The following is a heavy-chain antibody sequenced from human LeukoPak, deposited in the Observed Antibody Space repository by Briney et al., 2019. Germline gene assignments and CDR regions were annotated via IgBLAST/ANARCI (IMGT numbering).Heavy chain of an antibody. Sequence: RSSATLSLTCTVSGGSISSYYWSWIRQPPGKGLEWIGYIYYSGSTNYNPSLKSRVTISVDTSKNQFSLKLSSVTAADTAVYYCARVLRRYSYGVDAFDIWGQGTMVTVSS. V-gene: IGHV4-59*01. D-gene: IGHD5-18*01. CDR3: ARVLRRYSYGVDAFDI. CDR2: IYYSGST. J-gene: IGHJ3*02. CDR1: GGSISSYY.